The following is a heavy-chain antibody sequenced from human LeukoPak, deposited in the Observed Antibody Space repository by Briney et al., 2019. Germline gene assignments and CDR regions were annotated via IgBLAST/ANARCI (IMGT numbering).Heavy chain of an antibody. D-gene: IGHD4-17*01. CDR3: ARDYGDYGTWFDP. V-gene: IGHV4-39*01. Sequence: SQTLSLTCTVSGGSISSSSYYWGWIRQPPGKGLEWIGSIYYSGSTYYNPSLKSRVTISVDTSKNQFSLKLSSVTAADTAVYYCARDYGDYGTWFDPWGQGTLVTVSS. CDR1: GGSISSSSYY. J-gene: IGHJ5*02. CDR2: IYYSGST.